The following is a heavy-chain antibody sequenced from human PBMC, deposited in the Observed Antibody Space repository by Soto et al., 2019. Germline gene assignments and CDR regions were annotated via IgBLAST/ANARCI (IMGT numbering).Heavy chain of an antibody. Sequence: GESLKISCKGSGYGFISHWIGWVRQRPGKGLEWMGIIYPGDSDIRYSPSFQGQVTISADKSTSKAYLQWNSLEASDTAIYYCAVFRSSWFGDGRLDSWGPGTLVTVSS. CDR1: GYGFISHW. CDR3: AVFRSSWFGDGRLDS. CDR2: IYPGDSDI. V-gene: IGHV5-51*01. J-gene: IGHJ4*02. D-gene: IGHD6-13*01.